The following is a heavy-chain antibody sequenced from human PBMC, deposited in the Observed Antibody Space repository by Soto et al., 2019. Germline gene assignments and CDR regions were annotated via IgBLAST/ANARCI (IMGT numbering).Heavy chain of an antibody. Sequence: LRLSCAASGFTFSSYSMHWVRQAPGKGLEWVAVIWYDGSNKYYADSVKGRFTISRDNSKNTLYLQMNSLRAEDTAVYYCARADTGYCTNGVCPDYYYYGMDVWGQGTTVTVSS. CDR2: IWYDGSNK. V-gene: IGHV3-33*01. CDR1: GFTFSSYS. CDR3: ARADTGYCTNGVCPDYYYYGMDV. D-gene: IGHD2-8*01. J-gene: IGHJ6*02.